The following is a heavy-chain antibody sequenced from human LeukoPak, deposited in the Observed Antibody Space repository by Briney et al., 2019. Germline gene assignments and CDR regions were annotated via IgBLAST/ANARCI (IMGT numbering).Heavy chain of an antibody. D-gene: IGHD3-9*01. J-gene: IGHJ4*02. Sequence: VASVKVSCKASGYTFTSYGISWVRQAPGQGLEWMGWISAYNGNTNYAQKLQGRVTMTTDTSTSTAYMEPRSLRSDDTAVYYCARDPSRRGYYDILTGYYPHWGQGTLVTVSS. V-gene: IGHV1-18*04. CDR3: ARDPSRRGYYDILTGYYPH. CDR2: ISAYNGNT. CDR1: GYTFTSYG.